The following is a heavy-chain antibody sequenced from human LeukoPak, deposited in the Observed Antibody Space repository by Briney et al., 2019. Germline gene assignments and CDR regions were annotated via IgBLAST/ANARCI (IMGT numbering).Heavy chain of an antibody. D-gene: IGHD1-20*01. CDR3: ARDFNWNLDY. V-gene: IGHV3-7*01. CDR1: GFTFSSYW. J-gene: IGHJ4*02. CDR2: VKQDGSEK. Sequence: GGPLRLSCAASGFTFSSYWMSWVRQAPGKGLEWVASVKQDGSEKYSVDSVRGRFTISRDNAKNSLYLQMNSLRAEDTAVYYCARDFNWNLDYWGQGTLVTVSS.